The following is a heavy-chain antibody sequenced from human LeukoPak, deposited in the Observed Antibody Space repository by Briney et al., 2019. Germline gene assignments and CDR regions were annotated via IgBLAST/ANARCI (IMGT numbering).Heavy chain of an antibody. CDR2: ITSRNSI. V-gene: IGHV3-69-1*01. J-gene: IGHJ5*02. CDR1: GFTFSNYW. D-gene: IGHD6-19*01. Sequence: GGSLRLSCAASGFTFSNYWMHWVRQAPGKGLEWVSSITSRNSIYYADSMKGRFTVSRDNAKNSLYLQMNRLRAEDTAIYYCTRDQLTKSSAWYEPVGRPFDPWGQGTLVTVSS. CDR3: TRDQLTKSSAWYEPVGRPFDP.